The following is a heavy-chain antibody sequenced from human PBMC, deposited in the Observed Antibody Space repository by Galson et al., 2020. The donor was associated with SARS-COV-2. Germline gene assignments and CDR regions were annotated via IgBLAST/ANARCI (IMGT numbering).Heavy chain of an antibody. CDR2: VHYIANT. Sequence: SETLSLTGSVSGGAITGSYWSYIRQPPGKGLEWIGSVHYIANTNYNPPPNSRVIMSVDTSKSQFSLTLTTATAADTAVYYCARHLGGASHFDYWGQGIVVTVSS. J-gene: IGHJ4*02. CDR3: ARHLGGASHFDY. V-gene: IGHV4-59*08. D-gene: IGHD1-26*01. CDR1: GGAITGSY.